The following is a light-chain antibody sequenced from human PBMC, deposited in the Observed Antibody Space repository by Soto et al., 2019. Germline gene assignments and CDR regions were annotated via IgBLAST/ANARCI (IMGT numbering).Light chain of an antibody. CDR2: DNN. V-gene: IGLV1-51*01. J-gene: IGLJ3*02. CDR1: GSTIGSNY. Sequence: QSVLTQPPSVSAAPGQKVTISCSGSGSTIGSNYVSWYQHLPGTAPRLLIYDNNKRPSGIPDRFSGSKSGTSATLGISGLQTEDKADYYCGTWDSDLLIGVFGGGTKLTVL. CDR3: GTWDSDLLIGV.